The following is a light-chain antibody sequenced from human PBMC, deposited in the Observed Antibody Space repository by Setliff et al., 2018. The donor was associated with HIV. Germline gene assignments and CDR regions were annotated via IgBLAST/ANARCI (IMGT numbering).Light chain of an antibody. CDR1: SSDIGNYES. J-gene: IGLJ2*01. CDR2: DVT. V-gene: IGLV2-23*02. Sequence: QSALTQPASVSGSPGQSITISCTGSSSDIGNYESVSWYQQLPGEVPKRVIYDVTKRPSGVSNRFSASKSGNQASLTISGLQTDDEAHYYCSSYVGSDSWIFGGGTKVTVL. CDR3: SSYVGSDSWI.